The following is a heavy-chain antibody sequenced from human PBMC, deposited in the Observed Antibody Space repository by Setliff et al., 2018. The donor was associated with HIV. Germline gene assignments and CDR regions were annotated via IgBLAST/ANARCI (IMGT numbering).Heavy chain of an antibody. CDR1: GFSFNNFA. J-gene: IGHJ3*02. V-gene: IGHV3-20*01. CDR3: ARVNYYDSSGLEIAFDI. Sequence: GGSLRLSCAASGFSFNNFAMSWVRQAPGKGLEWVSGINWNGGSTGYADSVKGRFTISRDNAKNSLYLQMNSLRAEDTALYHCARVNYYDSSGLEIAFDIWGQGTMVTVSS. CDR2: INWNGGST. D-gene: IGHD3-22*01.